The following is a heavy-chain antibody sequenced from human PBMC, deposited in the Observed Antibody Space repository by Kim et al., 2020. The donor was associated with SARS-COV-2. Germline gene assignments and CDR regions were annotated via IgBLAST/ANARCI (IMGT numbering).Heavy chain of an antibody. D-gene: IGHD4-4*01. V-gene: IGHV3-23*01. J-gene: IGHJ4*02. CDR3: ATNAGTVTTSLTSD. Sequence: DSVKGRFTISRDNSKNTLYLQMNSLRAEDTAVYYCATNAGTVTTSLTSDWGQGTLVTVSS.